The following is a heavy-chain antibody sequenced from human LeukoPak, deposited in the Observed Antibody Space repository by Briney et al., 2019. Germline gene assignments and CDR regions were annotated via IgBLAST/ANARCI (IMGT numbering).Heavy chain of an antibody. CDR3: ARVHSGTDF. J-gene: IGHJ4*02. D-gene: IGHD1-26*01. CDR2: IYYSGST. Sequence: PSETLSLTCTVSGGSVSSSSYFWGWIRQPPGKGLEWIGNIYYSGSTYYNPSLKSRVTISVDTSKNQFSLKLSSVTAADTAVYYCARVHSGTDFWGQGTLVTVSS. CDR1: GGSVSSSSYF. V-gene: IGHV4-39*01.